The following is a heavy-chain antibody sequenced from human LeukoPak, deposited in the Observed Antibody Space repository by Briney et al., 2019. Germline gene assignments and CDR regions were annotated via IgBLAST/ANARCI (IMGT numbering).Heavy chain of an antibody. J-gene: IGHJ3*02. D-gene: IGHD6-19*01. CDR1: GGSISHSNYY. Sequence: SETLSLTCTVSGGSISHSNYYWVWIRQPPGKGLEWIGSIYYNGNTYYSPSLKSRVTISIDTSKNQFSLKLSSVTAADTAVYYCATTGRHIAVAGTDAFDIWGQGAMVTVSS. CDR3: ATTGRHIAVAGTDAFDI. CDR2: IYYNGNT. V-gene: IGHV4-39*07.